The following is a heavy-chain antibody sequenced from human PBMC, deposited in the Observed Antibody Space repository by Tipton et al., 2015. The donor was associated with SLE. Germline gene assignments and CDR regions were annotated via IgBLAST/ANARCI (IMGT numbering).Heavy chain of an antibody. CDR1: GGSFSGYY. CDR3: ARDGDKAMVGGVFDI. V-gene: IGHV4-59*01. CDR2: SYYSGST. Sequence: TLSLTCAVYGGSFSGYYWSWIRQPPGKGLEWIGYSYYSGSTNYNPSLKSRVTISVDTSKNQFSLKLSSVTAADTAVYYCARDGDKAMVGGVFDIWGQGTMVTVSS. D-gene: IGHD5-18*01. J-gene: IGHJ3*02.